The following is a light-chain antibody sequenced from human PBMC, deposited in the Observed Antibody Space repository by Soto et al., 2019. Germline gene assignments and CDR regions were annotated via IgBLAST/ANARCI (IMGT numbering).Light chain of an antibody. CDR1: QSISSN. J-gene: IGKJ2*01. Sequence: DIQMTQSASSLSASVGDRVTITCRASQSISSNLNWHQQKPGKAPKVLIYAASSLQSGFPSRFSGSGSGTDFTLTISSLQPEDFATYYCQQSYSIPYTFGQGTKVDIK. CDR3: QQSYSIPYT. CDR2: AAS. V-gene: IGKV1-39*01.